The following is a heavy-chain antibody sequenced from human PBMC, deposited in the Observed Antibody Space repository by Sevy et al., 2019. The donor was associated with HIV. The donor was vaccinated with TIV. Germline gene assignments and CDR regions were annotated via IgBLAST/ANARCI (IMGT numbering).Heavy chain of an antibody. V-gene: IGHV3-7*03. Sequence: GGSLRLSCTASGFTFSSYDMNWVRQAPGKGLEWVANIKLDGSEKYYVDSVKGRFTISRDNAKNSLYLQMNSLRAEDTAVYYCARDCSSTSCLWGMDVWGQGTTVTVSS. CDR2: IKLDGSEK. CDR3: ARDCSSTSCLWGMDV. J-gene: IGHJ6*02. CDR1: GFTFSSYD. D-gene: IGHD2-2*01.